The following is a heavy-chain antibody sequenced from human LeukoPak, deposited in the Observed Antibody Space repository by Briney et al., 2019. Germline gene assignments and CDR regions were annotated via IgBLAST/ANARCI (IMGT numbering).Heavy chain of an antibody. V-gene: IGHV4-31*03. J-gene: IGHJ6*02. CDR1: GGSISSGGYY. Sequence: PSETLSLTCTVSGGSISSGGYYWSWIRQHPGKDLEWIGYIYYSGSTYYNPSLKSRVTISVDTSKNQFSLKLSSVTAADTAVYYCASLSRDYRRSNYYYYYGMDVWGQGTTVTVSS. D-gene: IGHD4-11*01. CDR2: IYYSGST. CDR3: ASLSRDYRRSNYYYYYGMDV.